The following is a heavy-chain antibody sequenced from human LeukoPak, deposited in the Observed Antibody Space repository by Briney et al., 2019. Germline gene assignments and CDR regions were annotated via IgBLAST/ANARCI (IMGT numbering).Heavy chain of an antibody. CDR3: ARESYCTNGVCYTEIDY. V-gene: IGHV4-34*01. D-gene: IGHD2-8*01. CDR2: INHSGST. Sequence: SETLSLTCAVYGGSFSGYYWSWIRQPPGKGLEWIVEINHSGSTNYNPSLKSRVTISVDTSKNQFSLKLSSVTVADTAVYYCARESYCTNGVCYTEIDYWGQGTLVTVSS. J-gene: IGHJ4*02. CDR1: GGSFSGYY.